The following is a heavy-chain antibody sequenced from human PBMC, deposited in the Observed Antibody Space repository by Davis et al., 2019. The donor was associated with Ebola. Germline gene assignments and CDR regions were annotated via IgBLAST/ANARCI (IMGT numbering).Heavy chain of an antibody. Sequence: AASVKVSCKASGYTFTSYAMHWVRQAPGQRLEWMGWTNAGNGNTKYSQKFQGRVTITRDTSASTAYMELSSLRSEDTAVYYCARDSDLLRYSLYYYYGMDVWGQGTTVTVSS. CDR3: ARDSDLLRYSLYYYYGMDV. CDR2: TNAGNGNT. J-gene: IGHJ6*02. V-gene: IGHV1-3*01. D-gene: IGHD3-9*01. CDR1: GYTFTSYA.